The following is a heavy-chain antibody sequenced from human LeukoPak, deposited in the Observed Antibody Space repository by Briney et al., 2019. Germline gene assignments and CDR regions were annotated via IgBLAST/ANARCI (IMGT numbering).Heavy chain of an antibody. CDR1: GFTFSSYE. CDR2: ISSSGSTI. V-gene: IGHV3-48*03. D-gene: IGHD5-12*01. CDR3: ARADRYDYYYYYMDV. J-gene: IGHJ6*03. Sequence: GGSLRLSCAASGFTFSSYEMNWVRQAPGKGLEWVSYISSSGSTIYYADSVKGRSTISRDNAKNSLYLQMNSLRAEDTAVYYCARADRYDYYYYYMDVWGKGTTVTVSS.